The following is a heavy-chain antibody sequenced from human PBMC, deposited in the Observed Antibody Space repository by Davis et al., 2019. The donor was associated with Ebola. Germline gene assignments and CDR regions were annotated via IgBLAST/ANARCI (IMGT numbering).Heavy chain of an antibody. CDR1: GGSISSHY. J-gene: IGHJ4*02. CDR3: ARVGSVDSSWESDY. D-gene: IGHD6-13*01. CDR2: ISPSGSP. Sequence: SETLSLTCSVPGGSISSHYWSWIRQPPGKGLEWLGYISPSGSPNYSPPLKSRLTMSVDTSKNQFSLKLTSVTAADTAVYYCARVGSVDSSWESDYWGQGTLVTVSS. V-gene: IGHV4-59*11.